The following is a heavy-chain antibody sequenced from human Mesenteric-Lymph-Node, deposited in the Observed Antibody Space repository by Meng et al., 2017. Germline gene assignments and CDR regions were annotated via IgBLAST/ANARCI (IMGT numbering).Heavy chain of an antibody. D-gene: IGHD6-19*01. CDR1: GCFTSTSDYY. Sequence: QPQLEEARPGLVKRSHALSLTVRWSGCFTSTSDYYWGWIRQPPGEGLEWIGSISHNWFTYYTPSLKSRVTVSIDTSRNQFSLWLTSVTAADTAVYYCVRSSGWVKTGFDPWGQGTLVTVSS. CDR2: ISHNWFT. CDR3: VRSSGWVKTGFDP. J-gene: IGHJ5*02. V-gene: IGHV4-39*01.